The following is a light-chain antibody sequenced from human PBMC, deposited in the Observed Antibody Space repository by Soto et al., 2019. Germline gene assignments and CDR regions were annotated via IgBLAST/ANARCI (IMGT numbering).Light chain of an antibody. CDR3: QQSESSPWT. CDR2: DAS. V-gene: IGKV3-20*01. Sequence: IVLTQSPGTLSLSPWERTTLSCGASQSISRSLAWYQQKPGQAPRPLMSDASRRATGVPDRFSGSGSGTDFTLIISRLEPEDFAVYYCQQSESSPWTFGQGTKVDIK. J-gene: IGKJ1*01. CDR1: QSISRS.